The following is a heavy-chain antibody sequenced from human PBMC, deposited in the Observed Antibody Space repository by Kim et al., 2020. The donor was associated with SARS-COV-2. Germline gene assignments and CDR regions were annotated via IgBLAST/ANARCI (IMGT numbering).Heavy chain of an antibody. CDR2: IKSKTDGGTT. V-gene: IGHV3-15*01. CDR3: TTAHFDWLLGAFDI. CDR1: GFTFSNAW. J-gene: IGHJ3*02. Sequence: GGSLRLSCAASGFTFSNAWMSWVRQAPGKGLEWVGRIKSKTDGGTTDYAAPVKGRFTISRDDSKKTLYLQMNSLKTEDTAVYYCTTAHFDWLLGAFDIWGQGTMVTVSS. D-gene: IGHD3-9*01.